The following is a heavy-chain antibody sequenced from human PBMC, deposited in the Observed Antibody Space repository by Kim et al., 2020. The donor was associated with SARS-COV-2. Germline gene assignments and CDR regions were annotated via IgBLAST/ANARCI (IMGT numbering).Heavy chain of an antibody. J-gene: IGHJ1*01. V-gene: IGHV3-64D*06. CDR3: VNNVAARPRYFQH. Sequence: GGSLRLSCSVSGLTFSNNAMHWVRQAPGKRLEYVSAISSKGGTTYYADSVKGKITISRDNSKNTLYLQMSSLRVEDTAVYYCVNNVAARPRYFQHWGQGALVIVSP. CDR2: ISSKGGTT. D-gene: IGHD6-6*01. CDR1: GLTFSNNA.